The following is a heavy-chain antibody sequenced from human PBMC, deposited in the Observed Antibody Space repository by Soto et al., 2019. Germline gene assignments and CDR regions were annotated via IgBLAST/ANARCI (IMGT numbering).Heavy chain of an antibody. V-gene: IGHV4-39*01. J-gene: IGHJ4*02. CDR2: IRYGGDA. D-gene: IGHD2-8*01. CDR3: AKYASCYSCGA. CDR1: GASISSSNFY. Sequence: QLQLQESGPGLVKPSETLSLTCAVSGASISSSNFYWGWFRQPPGKGLEWVGSIRYGGDASFNPSLKSRVTISIDTSKNQFSLTLRSVTAADTAIYYCAKYASCYSCGAWGQGAPVTVSS.